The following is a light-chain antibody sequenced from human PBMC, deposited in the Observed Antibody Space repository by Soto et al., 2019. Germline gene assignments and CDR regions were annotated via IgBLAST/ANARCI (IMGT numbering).Light chain of an antibody. CDR1: SSDIGGYNY. V-gene: IGLV2-14*01. J-gene: IGLJ2*01. CDR2: EVS. Sequence: QAVVTQPASVSGSPGQSITISCTGTSSDIGGYNYVSWYQQHPDTAPKLMIYEVSNRPSGVSNRFSGSKSGNTASLTISGLQADDEADYYCSSYTSSSTRVFGGGTKLTVL. CDR3: SSYTSSSTRV.